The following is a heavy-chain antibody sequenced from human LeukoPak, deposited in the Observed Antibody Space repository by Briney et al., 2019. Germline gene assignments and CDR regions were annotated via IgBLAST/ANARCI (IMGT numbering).Heavy chain of an antibody. CDR1: GGSISSYY. D-gene: IGHD3-3*01. CDR3: ARAISDFWSGYPSGGAFDL. J-gene: IGHJ3*01. CDR2: IYPRGST. V-gene: IGHV4-4*07. Sequence: PSETLSLTCTVSGGSISSYYWSWIRQPAGKGLEWIGRIYPRGSTTYNSSLKSRVTMSADTSKNHFSLKLSSLTAADTAVYYCARAISDFWSGYPSGGAFDLWGQGTMVTVSS.